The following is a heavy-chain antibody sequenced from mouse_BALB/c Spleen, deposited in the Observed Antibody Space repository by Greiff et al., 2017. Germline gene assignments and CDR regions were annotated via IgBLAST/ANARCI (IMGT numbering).Heavy chain of an antibody. J-gene: IGHJ2*01. CDR2: ISYSGST. Sequence: DVKLVESGPGLVKPSQSLSLTCTVTGYSITSDYAWNWIRQFPGNKLECMGYISYSGSTSYNPSLKSRISITRDTSKNQFFLQLNSVTTEDTATYYCARGDYGSSFNCFDYWGQGTTLTVSS. D-gene: IGHD1-1*01. CDR1: GYSITSDYA. V-gene: IGHV3-2*02. CDR3: ARGDYGSSFNCFDY.